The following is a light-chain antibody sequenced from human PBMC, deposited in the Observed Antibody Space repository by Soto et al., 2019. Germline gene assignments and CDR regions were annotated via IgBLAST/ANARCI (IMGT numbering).Light chain of an antibody. J-gene: IGLJ1*01. Sequence: QSVLTQPASVSGSPGQSITISCTGTSSDVGNDNFVSWFQQHPGKAPKFMIYEVNKRPSGVSTRFSGSKSGNTASLTISGLQADDEADYYCCSYAGSRTYVFGTGTKVTVL. CDR3: CSYAGSRTYV. CDR1: SSDVGNDNF. V-gene: IGLV2-23*02. CDR2: EVN.